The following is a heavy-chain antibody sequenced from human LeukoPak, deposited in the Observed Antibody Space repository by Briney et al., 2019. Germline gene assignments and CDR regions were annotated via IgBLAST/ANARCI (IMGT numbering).Heavy chain of an antibody. CDR1: GFTLDDYA. Sequence: GGSLRLSCAASGFTLDDYAMHWVRQAPGKGLEWVSGISWNSGSIGYADSVKGRFTISRDNAKNSLYLQMNSLRAEDTALYYCAKDRTTVTTSDFDYWGQGTLVTVSS. V-gene: IGHV3-9*01. J-gene: IGHJ4*02. CDR2: ISWNSGSI. CDR3: AKDRTTVTTSDFDY. D-gene: IGHD4-17*01.